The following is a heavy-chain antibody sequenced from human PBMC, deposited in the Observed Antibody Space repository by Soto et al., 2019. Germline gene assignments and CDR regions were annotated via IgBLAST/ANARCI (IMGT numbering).Heavy chain of an antibody. D-gene: IGHD3-9*01. J-gene: IGHJ4*02. Sequence: ASVKVSCKASGYTFTGYYMHWVRQAPGQGLEWMGGINPKSGGTNYAQKFQGRVTMTEDTSTDTAYMELSSLRSEDTAVYYCATRYDILTGHIFDYWGQGTLVTVSS. CDR1: GYTFTGYY. V-gene: IGHV1-2*02. CDR2: INPKSGGT. CDR3: ATRYDILTGHIFDY.